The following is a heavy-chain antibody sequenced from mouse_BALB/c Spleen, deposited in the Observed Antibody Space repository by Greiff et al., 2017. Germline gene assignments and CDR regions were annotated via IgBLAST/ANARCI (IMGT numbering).Heavy chain of an antibody. CDR2: ISTYYGDA. V-gene: IGHV1S137*01. Sequence: QVQLQQSGAELVRPGVSVKISCKGSGYTFTDYAMHWVKQSHAKSLEWIGVISTYYGDASYNQKFKGKATMTVDKSSSTAYMQLSSLTSDDSAVYFCARGRGNYYFDYWGQGTTLTVSS. CDR1: GYTFTDYA. J-gene: IGHJ2*01. CDR3: ARGRGNYYFDY. D-gene: IGHD2-1*01.